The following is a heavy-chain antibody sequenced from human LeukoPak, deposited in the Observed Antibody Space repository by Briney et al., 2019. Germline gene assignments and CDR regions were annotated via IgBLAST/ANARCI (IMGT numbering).Heavy chain of an antibody. CDR3: GRVGAYYGSGSYSDY. Sequence: PGGSLRLSCAASGFTFSSYWMHWVRQAPGKGLVWVSRINTDGSSTSYADSVKGRFTISRDNAKKSLYLQMNSLRAEDTAVYYCGRVGAYYGSGSYSDYWGQGTLVTVSS. V-gene: IGHV3-74*01. CDR1: GFTFSSYW. D-gene: IGHD3-10*01. J-gene: IGHJ4*02. CDR2: INTDGSST.